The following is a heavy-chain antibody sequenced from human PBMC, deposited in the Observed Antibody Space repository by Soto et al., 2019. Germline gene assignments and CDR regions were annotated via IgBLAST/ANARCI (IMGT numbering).Heavy chain of an antibody. CDR2: INAGNGNT. V-gene: IGHV1-3*01. CDR1: GYTFTSYA. J-gene: IGHJ6*03. CDR3: ARGVLRFLEWLFPDEEGNYMDV. D-gene: IGHD3-3*01. Sequence: ASVKVSCKASGYTFTSYAMHWVRQAPGQRLEWMGWINAGNGNTKYSQKFQGRVTITRDTSASTAYMELSSLRSEDTAVYYCARGVLRFLEWLFPDEEGNYMDVWGKGTTVTVSS.